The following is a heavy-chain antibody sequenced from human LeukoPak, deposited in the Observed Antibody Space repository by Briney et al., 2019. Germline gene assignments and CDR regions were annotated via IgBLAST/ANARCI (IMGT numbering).Heavy chain of an antibody. D-gene: IGHD1-26*01. CDR3: ARGAKWAYYFDY. V-gene: IGHV3-30*02. CDR1: GFTFSNYG. CDR2: MRYDGSDE. J-gene: IGHJ4*02. Sequence: GGSLRLSCAASGFTFSNYGMHWVRQAPGKGLEWVAFMRYDGSDEYYADSVKGRFTISRDNAKDTLYLHMNSLTAEDTAVYYCARGAKWAYYFDYWGQGTLVTVSS.